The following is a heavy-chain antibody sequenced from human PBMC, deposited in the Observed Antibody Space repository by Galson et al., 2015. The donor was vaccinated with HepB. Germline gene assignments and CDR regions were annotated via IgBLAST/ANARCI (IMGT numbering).Heavy chain of an antibody. J-gene: IGHJ6*02. D-gene: IGHD2-2*01. V-gene: IGHV1-69*13. Sequence: SVKVSCKASGGTFSSYAISWVRQAPGQGLEWMGGIIPIFGTANYAQKFQGRVTITADESTSTAYMELSSLRSEDTAVYYCARGQDIVVVPAAMGCGMDVWGQGTTVTVSS. CDR1: GGTFSSYA. CDR2: IIPIFGTA. CDR3: ARGQDIVVVPAAMGCGMDV.